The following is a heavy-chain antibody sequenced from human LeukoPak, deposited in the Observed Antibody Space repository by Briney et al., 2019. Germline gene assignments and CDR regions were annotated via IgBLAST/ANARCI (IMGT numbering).Heavy chain of an antibody. V-gene: IGHV1-18*01. D-gene: IGHD1-7*01. CDR2: ISAYNGNT. CDR3: ARVITGTTAEYFDY. J-gene: IGHJ4*02. CDR1: GYTFTSYG. Sequence: GASVKVSCKASGYTFTSYGISWVRQAPGQGLEWMGWISAYNGNTNYARKLQGRVTMTTDTSTSTAYMELRSLRSDDTAVYYCARVITGTTAEYFDYWGQGTLVTVSS.